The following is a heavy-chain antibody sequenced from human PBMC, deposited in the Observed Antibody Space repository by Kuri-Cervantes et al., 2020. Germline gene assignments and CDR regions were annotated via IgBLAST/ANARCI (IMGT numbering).Heavy chain of an antibody. Sequence: GESLKISCAASGFTLSSYWMHWVRQAPGKGLVWVSRSNSDGSRISFADSVRGRFTIPRDNAKNSLYLQMNSLRAEDTAVYYCARGRQWLIDYWGQGTLVTVSS. CDR3: ARGRQWLIDY. J-gene: IGHJ4*02. V-gene: IGHV3-74*01. CDR2: SNSDGSRI. CDR1: GFTLSSYW. D-gene: IGHD6-19*01.